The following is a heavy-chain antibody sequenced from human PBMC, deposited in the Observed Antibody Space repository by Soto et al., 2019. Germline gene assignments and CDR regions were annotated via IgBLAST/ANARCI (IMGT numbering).Heavy chain of an antibody. D-gene: IGHD4-17*01. J-gene: IGHJ6*03. CDR1: GYTFTSYG. V-gene: IGHV1-18*01. Sequence: ASVKVSCKASGYTFTSYGISWVRQAPGQGLEWMGWISAYNGNTNYAQKLQGRVTMTTDTSTSTAYMELRSLRSDDTAVYYCARPHYGDYQDDYYYYMDVWGKGTTVTVSS. CDR2: ISAYNGNT. CDR3: ARPHYGDYQDDYYYYMDV.